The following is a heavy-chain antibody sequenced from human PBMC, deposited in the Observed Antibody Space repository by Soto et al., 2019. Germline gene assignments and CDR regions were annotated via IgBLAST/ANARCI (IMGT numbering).Heavy chain of an antibody. Sequence: TLSLTCTVSGGSISSGGYYWSWIRQHPGKGLEWIGYIYYSGSTYYNPSLKSRVTISVDTSKNQFSLKLSSVTAADTAVYYCARGALRGKGRAIDYWGQGTLVTVSS. CDR2: IYYSGST. V-gene: IGHV4-31*03. J-gene: IGHJ4*02. CDR3: ARGALRGKGRAIDY. CDR1: GGSISSGGYY. D-gene: IGHD5-12*01.